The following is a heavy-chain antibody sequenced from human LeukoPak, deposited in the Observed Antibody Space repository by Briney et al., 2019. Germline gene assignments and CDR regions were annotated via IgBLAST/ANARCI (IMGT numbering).Heavy chain of an antibody. CDR2: INPRGGST. D-gene: IGHD4-23*01. CDR1: GYTFTTYY. Sequence: ASVKVSCKASGYTFTTYYMYWVRQAPGQGLGWMGRINPRGGSTIYAQKLQGRVTMTRDTSTTTVYMELSSLRSEDTAVYYCARETYGANSGATDYWGQGTLVTVSS. J-gene: IGHJ4*02. CDR3: ARETYGANSGATDY. V-gene: IGHV1-46*01.